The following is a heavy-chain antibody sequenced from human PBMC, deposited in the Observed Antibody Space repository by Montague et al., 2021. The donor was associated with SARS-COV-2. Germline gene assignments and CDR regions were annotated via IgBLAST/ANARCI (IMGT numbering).Heavy chain of an antibody. CDR2: ISYIGKT. CDR3: VRVLDSRVRDY. D-gene: IGHD3/OR15-3a*01. J-gene: IGHJ4*02. CDR1: GYSISSGYY. V-gene: IGHV4-38-2*02. Sequence: SETLSLTCSVSGYSISSGYYWGWIRQPPGKGLEWVGCISYIGKTYYSPSLKSRLTISLDSSTNQFSLQARSVTAADTAVYYCVRVLDSRVRDYWGQGTLVTVSS.